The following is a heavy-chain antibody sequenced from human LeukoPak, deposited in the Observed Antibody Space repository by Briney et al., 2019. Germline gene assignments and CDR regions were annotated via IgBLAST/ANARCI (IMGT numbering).Heavy chain of an antibody. J-gene: IGHJ4*02. Sequence: ASVKVSCKASGYTFTSYGISWVRQAPGQGLEWMGRIIPILGIANYAQKFQGRVTITADKSTSTAYMELSSLRSEDTAVYYCARDPGSGWSKGTSYWGQGTLVTVSS. CDR1: GYTFTSYG. V-gene: IGHV1-69*04. CDR3: ARDPGSGWSKGTSY. CDR2: IIPILGIA. D-gene: IGHD6-19*01.